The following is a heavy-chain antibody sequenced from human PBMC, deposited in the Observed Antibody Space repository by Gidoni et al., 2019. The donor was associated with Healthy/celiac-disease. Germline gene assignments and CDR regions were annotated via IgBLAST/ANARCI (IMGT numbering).Heavy chain of an antibody. CDR3: ARHLGYCSSTSCYTYYYYGMDV. Sequence: QLQLQESGPGLVKPSETLSLTCTFSGGSISSSSYYWGLIRQPPGQGLEWIGSIYYSGSTYYNPSLKSRVTISVDTSKNQFSRKLSSVTAADTAVYYCARHLGYCSSTSCYTYYYYGMDVWGQGTTVTVSS. CDR2: IYYSGST. D-gene: IGHD2-2*02. CDR1: GGSISSSSYY. J-gene: IGHJ6*02. V-gene: IGHV4-39*01.